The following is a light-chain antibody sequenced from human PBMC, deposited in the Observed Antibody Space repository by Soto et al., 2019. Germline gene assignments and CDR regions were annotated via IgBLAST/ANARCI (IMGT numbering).Light chain of an antibody. CDR1: QILSPSY. J-gene: IGKJ2*03. Sequence: EIVLMQSPATLSLSAGERATLSCRPSQILSPSYLAWYQHKPGQGPRLLIFAASSRATGVPDGFRGSGSGKDFTFTICRLEPEDSAIYYCQQYGRSPHSFGRGTHLEIK. CDR2: AAS. V-gene: IGKV3-20*01. CDR3: QQYGRSPHS.